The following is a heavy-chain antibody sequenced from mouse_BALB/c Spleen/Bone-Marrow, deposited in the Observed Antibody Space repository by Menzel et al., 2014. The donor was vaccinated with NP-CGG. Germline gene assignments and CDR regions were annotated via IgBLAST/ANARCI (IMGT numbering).Heavy chain of an antibody. CDR3: ARDYDYGNYAMDY. Sequence: EVKLQESGPELVKPGASMKISCKASGYSFTGYSMNWVKQSHGKNLEWIGLINPYNGGTSYNQKFKGKATITVDKSFSTAYTELLSLTSEDSAVYYRARDYDYGNYAMDYWGQGTSVTVSS. CDR1: GYSFTGYS. D-gene: IGHD2-4*01. J-gene: IGHJ4*01. CDR2: INPYNGGT. V-gene: IGHV1-18*01.